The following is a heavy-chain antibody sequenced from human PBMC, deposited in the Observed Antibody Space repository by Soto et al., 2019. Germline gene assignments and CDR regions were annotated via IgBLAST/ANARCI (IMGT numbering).Heavy chain of an antibody. CDR1: GYSFTSYW. V-gene: IGHV5-51*01. D-gene: IGHD2-15*01. J-gene: IGHJ6*02. CDR3: ARQVRYSDYYYYGMDV. CDR2: IYPGDSDT. Sequence: GESLKISCKGSGYSFTSYWIGWVRQMPGKGLEWMGIIYPGDSDTRYSPSFQGQVTISADKSISTAYLQWSSLKASGTAMYYCARQVRYSDYYYYGMDVWGQGTTVTVSS.